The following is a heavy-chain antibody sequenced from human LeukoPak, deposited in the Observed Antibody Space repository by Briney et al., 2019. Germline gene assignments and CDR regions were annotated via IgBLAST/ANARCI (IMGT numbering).Heavy chain of an antibody. Sequence: GGSLRLSCAASGFTFSSYVMHWVRQAPGKGLEWVAVIWHDGSDKYYANSVKGRFTISRDNSKNTLYVQLNSLRTEDTAVYYCAREYYYGSNSNAFDIWGQGTMVIVSS. CDR1: GFTFSSYV. CDR3: AREYYYGSNSNAFDI. D-gene: IGHD3-10*01. V-gene: IGHV3-33*01. CDR2: IWHDGSDK. J-gene: IGHJ3*02.